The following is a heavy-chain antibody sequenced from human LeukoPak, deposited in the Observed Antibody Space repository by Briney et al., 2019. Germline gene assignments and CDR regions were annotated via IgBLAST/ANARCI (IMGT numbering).Heavy chain of an antibody. CDR2: ISSSSSYI. V-gene: IGHV3-21*01. CDR3: ARLRTTGTFDY. CDR1: GFTFSSYS. Sequence: GGSLRLSCAASGFTFSSYSMNWVRQAPGKGLEWVSSISSSSSYIYYADSVKGRSTISRDNAKNSLYLQMNSLRAEDTALYYCARLRTTGTFDYWGQGTLVTVSS. D-gene: IGHD1-1*01. J-gene: IGHJ4*02.